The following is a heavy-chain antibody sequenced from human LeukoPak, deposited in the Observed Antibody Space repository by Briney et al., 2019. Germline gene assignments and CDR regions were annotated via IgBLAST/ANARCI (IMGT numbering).Heavy chain of an antibody. CDR2: INHSGRT. D-gene: IGHD3-3*01. CDR1: GGSFSGYY. V-gene: IGHV4-34*01. CDR3: ARGLRPDFWSGYSTTQYYYYGMDV. Sequence: SETLSLTCAVYGGSFSGYYWSWIRQPPGKGLEWVGEINHSGRTNYNPSLKSRVTISVDTSKNQFSLKLSSVPAADTAVYYCARGLRPDFWSGYSTTQYYYYGMDVWGQGTTVTVSS. J-gene: IGHJ6*02.